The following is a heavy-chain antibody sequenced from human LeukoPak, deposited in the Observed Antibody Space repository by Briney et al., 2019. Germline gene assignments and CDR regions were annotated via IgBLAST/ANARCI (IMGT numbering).Heavy chain of an antibody. Sequence: GGSLRLSCAASGFTFSSYWMSWVRQAPGKGLEWVANIKEDGSGIYYVDSVEGRFTISRDNAKKSLYLQMNSLRAEDTAVYYCARGDTSGYYYRFFDYWGQGTLVTVSS. J-gene: IGHJ4*02. CDR1: GFTFSSYW. V-gene: IGHV3-7*01. D-gene: IGHD3-22*01. CDR3: ARGDTSGYYYRFFDY. CDR2: IKEDGSGI.